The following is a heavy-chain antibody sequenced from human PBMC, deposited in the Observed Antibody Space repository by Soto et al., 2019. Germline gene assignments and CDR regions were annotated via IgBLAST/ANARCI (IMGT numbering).Heavy chain of an antibody. CDR2: IYYSGST. CDR1: GCSISSSSYY. Sequence: PSETLSLTCTVHGCSISSSSYYWGWIRQPPGKGLEWIGSIYYSGSTYYNPSLKSRVSISVDTSKNQFSLKLSSVTAADTAVYYCARFSRLGELSSFDYWGQGTLVTVS. J-gene: IGHJ4*02. D-gene: IGHD3-16*02. CDR3: ARFSRLGELSSFDY. V-gene: IGHV4-39*01.